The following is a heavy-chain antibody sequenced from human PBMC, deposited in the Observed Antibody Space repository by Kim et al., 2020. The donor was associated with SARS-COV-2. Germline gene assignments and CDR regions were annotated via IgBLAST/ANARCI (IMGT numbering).Heavy chain of an antibody. J-gene: IGHJ3*02. CDR3: ARRYSAKCFDI. V-gene: IGHV5-51*01. D-gene: IGHD1-26*01. Sequence: GESLKISCKGSGYSFTTYWIAWVRQMPGKGLEWMGIFFPADSDTRYSPSFQGQVTISADKSISTAYLQWSSLKASDTAIYYCARRYSAKCFDIWGQGTMVTVSS. CDR1: GYSFTTYW. CDR2: FFPADSDT.